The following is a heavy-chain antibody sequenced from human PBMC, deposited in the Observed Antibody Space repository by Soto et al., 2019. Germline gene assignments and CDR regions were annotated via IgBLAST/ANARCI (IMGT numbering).Heavy chain of an antibody. V-gene: IGHV3-15*01. CDR1: GFTFSDAW. Sequence: EVHLVESGGGLVKPGGSLRLSCAASGFTFSDAWMTWVRQAPGKGLEWVGRIISKTDGGTADYAAPVKGRFSISRDDSKNMLYLLMNSLKIEDTGVYYCTTDYFFGSANGDYWGQGTLVTVSS. J-gene: IGHJ4*02. D-gene: IGHD3-16*01. CDR2: IISKTDGGTA. CDR3: TTDYFFGSANGDY.